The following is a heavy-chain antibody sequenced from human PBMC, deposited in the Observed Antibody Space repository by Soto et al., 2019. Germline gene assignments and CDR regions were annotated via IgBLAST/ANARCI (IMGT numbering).Heavy chain of an antibody. CDR3: AREPGQWPMKGEGLQH. J-gene: IGHJ1*01. Sequence: SVKVSCKASGGTFSSYAISWVRQAPGQGLEWMGGIIPIFGTANYAQKFQGRVTITADESTSTAYMELSSLRSEDTAVYYCAREPGQWPMKGEGLQHWGQGTLVTVSS. CDR1: GGTFSSYA. V-gene: IGHV1-69*13. D-gene: IGHD6-19*01. CDR2: IIPIFGTA.